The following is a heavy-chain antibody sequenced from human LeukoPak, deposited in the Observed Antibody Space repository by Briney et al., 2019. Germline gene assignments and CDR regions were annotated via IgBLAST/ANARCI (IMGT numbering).Heavy chain of an antibody. Sequence: XWVANIKQDGSEKYYVDSVKGRFTISRDNAKNSLYLQMNSLRAEDTAVYYCARDLGDYIWGSYRYFDYWGQGTLVTVSS. CDR2: IKQDGSEK. J-gene: IGHJ4*02. V-gene: IGHV3-7*01. D-gene: IGHD3-16*02. CDR3: ARDLGDYIWGSYRYFDY.